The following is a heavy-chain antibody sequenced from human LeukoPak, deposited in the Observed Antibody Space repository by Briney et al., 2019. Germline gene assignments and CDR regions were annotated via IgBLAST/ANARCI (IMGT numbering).Heavy chain of an antibody. Sequence: SVKVSCKASGGTFSSYAISWVRQAPGQGLEWMGRIIPIFGTANYAQKFQGRVTITTDESTSTAYMELSSLGSEDTAVYYCARIDDYGDYEYWGQGTLVTVSS. CDR1: GGTFSSYA. CDR2: IIPIFGTA. CDR3: ARIDDYGDYEY. V-gene: IGHV1-69*05. D-gene: IGHD4-17*01. J-gene: IGHJ4*02.